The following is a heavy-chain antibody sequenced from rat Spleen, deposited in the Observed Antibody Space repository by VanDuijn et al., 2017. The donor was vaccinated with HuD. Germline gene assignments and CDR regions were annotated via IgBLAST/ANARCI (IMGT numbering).Heavy chain of an antibody. CDR2: ITPSGITT. J-gene: IGHJ2*01. V-gene: IGHV5-19*01. Sequence: EVQLVESGGGLVLPGRSLKLSCAASGFSFSKYGMQWIRQSPTKGLQWVAAITPSGITTHYRDSMKGRFTISRDNAKSTLYLQMDSLRSEDTATYYCARHLTTVAYYFDAWGQGVMVTVSS. CDR1: GFSFSKYG. CDR3: ARHLTTVAYYFDA. D-gene: IGHD1-8*01.